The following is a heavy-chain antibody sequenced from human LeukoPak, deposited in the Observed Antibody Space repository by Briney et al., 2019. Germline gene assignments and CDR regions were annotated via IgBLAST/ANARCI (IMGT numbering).Heavy chain of an antibody. V-gene: IGHV4-30-4*01. J-gene: IGHJ4*02. D-gene: IGHD3-10*01. CDR1: GGSISSGDYY. Sequence: SQTLSLTCTVSGGSISSGDYYWSWIRQPPGKGLEWIGYIYYSGSTYYNPSLKSRVTISVDTSKNQFSLKLSSVTAADTAVYYCARVYGSGSYYNVDYFDYWGQGTLVTVSS. CDR3: ARVYGSGSYYNVDYFDY. CDR2: IYYSGST.